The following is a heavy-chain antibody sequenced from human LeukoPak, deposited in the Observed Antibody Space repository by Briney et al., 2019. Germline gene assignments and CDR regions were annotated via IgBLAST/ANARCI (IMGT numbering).Heavy chain of an antibody. J-gene: IGHJ4*02. D-gene: IGHD2-15*01. CDR2: INHSGST. CDR3: ARGCVLGGDIVVVVAATAFDY. V-gene: IGHV4-34*01. CDR1: GGSFSGYY. Sequence: PSETLSLTCAVYGGSFSGYYWSWIRQPPGKGLGWIGEINHSGSTNYNPSLKSRVTISVDTAKNQFSLKLSSVTAADTAVYYCARGCVLGGDIVVVVAATAFDYWGQGTLVTVSS.